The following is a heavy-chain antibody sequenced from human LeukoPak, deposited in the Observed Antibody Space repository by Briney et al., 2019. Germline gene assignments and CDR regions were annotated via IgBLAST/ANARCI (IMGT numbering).Heavy chain of an antibody. CDR3: ARGNDIAATSYFDY. CDR1: GFTFSSYA. J-gene: IGHJ4*02. Sequence: GGSLRLSCAASGFTFSSYAMHWVRQAPGKGLEWVAVISYDGSNKYYTDSVKGRFTISRDNSKNTLYLQMNSLRAEDTAVYYCARGNDIAATSYFDYWGQGTLVTVSS. V-gene: IGHV3-30*04. CDR2: ISYDGSNK. D-gene: IGHD5-12*01.